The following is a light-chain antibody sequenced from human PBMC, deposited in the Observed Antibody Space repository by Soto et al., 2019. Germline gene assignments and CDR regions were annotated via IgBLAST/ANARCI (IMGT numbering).Light chain of an antibody. V-gene: IGLV2-14*01. J-gene: IGLJ1*01. CDR2: EVS. CDR3: SSYTSSSTNV. Sequence: QSVLTQPASVSGSPGQSITISCTGTSSDVGGYNYVSWYQQHPGKAPKLMIYEVSNRPSGVSNRFSGSKSGNTASLTISGLKAEDEADYYCSSYTSSSTNVFGTGTKVTV. CDR1: SSDVGGYNY.